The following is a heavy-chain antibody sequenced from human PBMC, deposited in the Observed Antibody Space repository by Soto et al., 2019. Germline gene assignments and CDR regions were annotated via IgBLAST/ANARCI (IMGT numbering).Heavy chain of an antibody. J-gene: IGHJ1*01. Sequence: EVQLVESGVGLIQPGGSLRLSCAASGFTVSSNYMSWVRQAPGKGLEWVSVIYSGGSTYYADSVKGRFTISRDNSKNTLYLQMNILRAEDTAVYYCARDLVESGYPEYFQHWGQGTLVTVSS. CDR3: ARDLVESGYPEYFQH. CDR1: GFTVSSNY. CDR2: IYSGGST. D-gene: IGHD3-22*01. V-gene: IGHV3-53*01.